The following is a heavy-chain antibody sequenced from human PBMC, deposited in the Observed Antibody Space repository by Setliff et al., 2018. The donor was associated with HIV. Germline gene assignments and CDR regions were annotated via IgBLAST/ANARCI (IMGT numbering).Heavy chain of an antibody. CDR1: GYTFTGYY. V-gene: IGHV1-2*06. J-gene: IGHJ6*02. D-gene: IGHD6-19*01. CDR3: ASSAVAGSTPVLIYYYYGMDV. CDR2: INPNSGGT. Sequence: GASVKVSCKASGYTFTGYYMHWVRQAPGQGLEWMGRINPNSGGTNYAQKFQGRATMTRDTSISTAYMELSRLRSDDTAVYYCASSAVAGSTPVLIYYYYGMDVWGQGTAVTVSS.